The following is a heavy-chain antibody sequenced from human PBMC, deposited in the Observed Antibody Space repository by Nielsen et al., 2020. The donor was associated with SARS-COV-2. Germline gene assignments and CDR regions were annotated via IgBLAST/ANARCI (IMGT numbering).Heavy chain of an antibody. CDR1: AFTFSTYW. J-gene: IGHJ5*02. CDR2: TNTDGSST. CDR3: ARSEGPYKYFDP. Sequence: GGSLRLSCAASAFTFSTYWMHWVRQAPGKGLVWVSRTNTDGSSTNYADSVKGRFTISRDNAKNTLYLQMNSLRAEDTAVYYCARSEGPYKYFDPWGQGTLVTVSS. D-gene: IGHD5-24*01. V-gene: IGHV3-74*01.